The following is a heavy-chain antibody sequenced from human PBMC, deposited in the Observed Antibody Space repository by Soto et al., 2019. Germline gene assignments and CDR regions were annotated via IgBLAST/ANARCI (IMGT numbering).Heavy chain of an antibody. J-gene: IGHJ4*02. Sequence: TLSLTCAFSGGSLTSGTYYWNWIRQPPGKGLEWIGYIFPSGTTYYNPSLKSRVSISIDVSKDQFSLNLRSLTAADTAVYYCARGRDFDSWGQGTLVTVSS. CDR3: ARGRDFDS. CDR1: GGSLTSGTYY. V-gene: IGHV4-30-2*01. CDR2: IFPSGTT.